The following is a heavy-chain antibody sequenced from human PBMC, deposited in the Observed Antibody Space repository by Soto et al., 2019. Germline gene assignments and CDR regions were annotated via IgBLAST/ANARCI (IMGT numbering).Heavy chain of an antibody. V-gene: IGHV4-31*03. CDR2: IYYSGST. J-gene: IGHJ3*02. D-gene: IGHD2-21*01. Sequence: SETLSLTCTVSGGSISSGGYYWSWIRQHPGKGLEWIGYIYYSGSTNYDPSLKSRVTISVDTSKNQFSLKLSSVTAADTAVYYCARVNPDHDAFDIWGPGTMVTVSS. CDR3: ARVNPDHDAFDI. CDR1: GGSISSGGYY.